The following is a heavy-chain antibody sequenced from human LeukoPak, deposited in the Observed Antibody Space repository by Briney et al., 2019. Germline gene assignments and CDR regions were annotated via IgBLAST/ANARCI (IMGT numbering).Heavy chain of an antibody. J-gene: IGHJ4*02. CDR1: GFTISSYA. CDR2: ISGSGGNT. D-gene: IGHD3-10*01. CDR3: ANDPRELWFGEDY. Sequence: GGSLRLSCAASGFTISSYAMSWVRQAQGKGLEWVSAISGSGGNTYYADSVKGRFTISRDKSKNTLYLQMNSLRAEDTTVYYCANDPRELWFGEDYWGQGTLVTVSS. V-gene: IGHV3-23*01.